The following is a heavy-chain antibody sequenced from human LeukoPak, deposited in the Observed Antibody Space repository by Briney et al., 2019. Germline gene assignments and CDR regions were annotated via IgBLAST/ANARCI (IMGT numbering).Heavy chain of an antibody. CDR2: INPNSGGT. D-gene: IGHD6-13*01. CDR3: ARADSSSWPSWAYSSMGPYY. CDR1: GYTFTGYY. J-gene: IGHJ4*02. Sequence: GASVKVSCKASGYTFTGYYMHWVRQAPGQGLEWMGWINPNSGGTNYAQEFQGRVTMTGDTSISTAYMELSRLRSDDTAVYYCARADSSSWPSWAYSSMGPYYWGQGTLVTVSS. V-gene: IGHV1-2*02.